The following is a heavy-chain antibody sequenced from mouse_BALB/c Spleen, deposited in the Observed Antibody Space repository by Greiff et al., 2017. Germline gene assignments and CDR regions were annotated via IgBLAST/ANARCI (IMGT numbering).Heavy chain of an antibody. CDR1: GYTFTSYN. CDR3: AREGLDSSCSRDY. D-gene: IGHD3-2*01. V-gene: IGHV1-12*01. Sequence: QVQLQQPGAELVKPGASVKMSCKASGYTFTSYNMHWVKQTPGQGLEWIGAIYPGNGDTSYNQKFKGKATLTADKSSSTAYMQLSSLTSEDSAVYYCAREGLDSSCSRDYWGQGTSVTVSS. CDR2: IYPGNGDT. J-gene: IGHJ4*01.